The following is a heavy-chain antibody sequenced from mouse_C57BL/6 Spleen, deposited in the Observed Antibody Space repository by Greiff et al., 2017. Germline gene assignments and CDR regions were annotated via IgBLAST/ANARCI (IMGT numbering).Heavy chain of an antibody. V-gene: IGHV1-74*01. J-gene: IGHJ3*01. CDR1: GYTFTSYW. D-gene: IGHD1-1*01. CDR3: AIDPYYGNSPWFAY. Sequence: QVQLQQPGAELVKPGASVKVSCKASGYTFTSYWMHWVKQRPGQGLEWIGRIHPSDSDTNYNQKFKGKATLTVDKSSSTAYIQLSSLTSEDSAVYDCAIDPYYGNSPWFAYWGQGTLVTVSA. CDR2: IHPSDSDT.